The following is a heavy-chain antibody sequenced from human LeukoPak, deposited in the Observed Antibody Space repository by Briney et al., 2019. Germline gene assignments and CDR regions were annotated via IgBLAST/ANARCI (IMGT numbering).Heavy chain of an antibody. V-gene: IGHV1-69*13. CDR3: AARELPGFDY. CDR2: IIPIFGTA. Sequence: GASVKVSCKASGGTFSSYAISWVRQAPGQGLEWMGGIIPIFGTANYAQKFQGRVTITADESTSTAYMELSSLRSEDTAVYYCAARELPGFDYWGQGTLVTVSS. CDR1: GGTFSSYA. J-gene: IGHJ4*02. D-gene: IGHD1-26*01.